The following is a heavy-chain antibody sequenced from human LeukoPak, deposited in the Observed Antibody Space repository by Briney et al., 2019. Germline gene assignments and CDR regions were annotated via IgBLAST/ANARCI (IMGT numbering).Heavy chain of an antibody. CDR2: ISSSGSTI. CDR1: GFTFSDYY. CDR3: AGEAGYYDSSGYNDY. Sequence: GGSLRLSCAASGFTFSDYYMSWIRQAPGKGLEWVSYISSSGSTIYYADSVKGRFTISRDNAKNSLYLQMNSLRAEDTAVYYCAGEAGYYDSSGYNDYWGQGTLVTVSS. V-gene: IGHV3-11*01. J-gene: IGHJ4*02. D-gene: IGHD3-22*01.